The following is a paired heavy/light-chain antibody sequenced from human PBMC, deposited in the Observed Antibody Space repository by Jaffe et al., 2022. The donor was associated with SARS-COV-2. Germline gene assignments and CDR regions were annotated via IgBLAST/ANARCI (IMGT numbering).Light chain of an antibody. J-gene: IGLJ3*02. CDR1: SSNIGAGYD. CDR3: QSYDSSLSGSV. CDR2: GNS. V-gene: IGLV1-40*01. Sequence: QSVLTQPPSVSGAPGQRVTISCTGSSSNIGAGYDVHWYQQLPGTAPKLLIFGNSYRPSGVPDRFSGSKSGTSASLAISGLQAEDEADYYCQSYDSSLSGSVFGGGTKLTVL.
Heavy chain of an antibody. J-gene: IGHJ5*02. CDR3: ARNGRSSTAAGRASWFDP. V-gene: IGHV3-11*06. CDR1: GFTFSDYY. CDR2: FSSSSSYT. D-gene: IGHD6-13*01. Sequence: QVQLVESGGGLVKPGGSLRLSCAASGFTFSDYYMSWIRQAPGKGLEWVSYFSSSSSYTKYADSVKGRFTISRDNAKNSPYLQMNSLRVEDTAVYYCARNGRSSTAAGRASWFDPWGQGTLVTVSS.